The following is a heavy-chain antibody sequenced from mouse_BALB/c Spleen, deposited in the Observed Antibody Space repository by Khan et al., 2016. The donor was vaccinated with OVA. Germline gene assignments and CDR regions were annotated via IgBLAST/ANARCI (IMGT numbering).Heavy chain of an antibody. Sequence: EVQLQESGPGLVKPSQSLSLTCTVTGYSITSNYAWNWIRQFPGNKLEWMGYISYSDSTSYNPSLKSRISITRDTSQNQFFLQLNSVTTEDTAKYYWARGNYYGYYIDYWGQGTTLTVSS. D-gene: IGHD1-1*01. J-gene: IGHJ2*01. CDR2: ISYSDST. V-gene: IGHV3-2*02. CDR1: GYSITSNYA. CDR3: ARGNYYGYYIDY.